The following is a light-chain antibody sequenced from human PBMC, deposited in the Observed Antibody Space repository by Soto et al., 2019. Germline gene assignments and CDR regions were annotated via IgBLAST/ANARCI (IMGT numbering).Light chain of an antibody. Sequence: EIVMTQSPATLSVSPGERATLSCRASQSVSSNLAWYQQKPGQAPRLLIYGASTRATGITARFSGSGSGTEFTLTISSLQSEDFAVYYCHQYNNWPPLTFGGGTKVEIK. CDR1: QSVSSN. V-gene: IGKV3-15*01. CDR2: GAS. J-gene: IGKJ4*01. CDR3: HQYNNWPPLT.